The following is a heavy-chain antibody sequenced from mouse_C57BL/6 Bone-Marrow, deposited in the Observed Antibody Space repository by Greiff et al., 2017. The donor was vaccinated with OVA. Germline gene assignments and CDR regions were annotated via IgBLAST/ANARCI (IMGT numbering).Heavy chain of an antibody. J-gene: IGHJ3*01. V-gene: IGHV3-6*01. CDR1: GYSITSGYY. CDR2: ISYDGSN. D-gene: IGHD1-1*01. Sequence: EVKLMESGPGLVKPSQSLSLTCSVTGYSITSGYYWNWIRQFPGNKLEWMGYISYDGSNNYNPSLKNRISITRDTSKNQFFLKLNSVTTEDTATYYCAIGYYGSSPWFAYWGQGTLVTVSA. CDR3: AIGYYGSSPWFAY.